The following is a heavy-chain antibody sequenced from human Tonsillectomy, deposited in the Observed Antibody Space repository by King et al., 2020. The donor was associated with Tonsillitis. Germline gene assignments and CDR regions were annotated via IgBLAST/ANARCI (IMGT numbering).Heavy chain of an antibody. CDR3: ARDCGDSSGCYGYYYYYGMDV. J-gene: IGHJ6*02. CDR2: IIPILGIA. D-gene: IGHD6-19*01. CDR1: GGTFSSYA. V-gene: IGHV1-69*09. Sequence: VQLVESGAEVKKPGSSVKVSCKASGGTFSSYAISWVRQAPGQGLEWMGRIIPILGIANYAQKFQGRVTITEEQSTSTAYMELSSLRSEDTAVYYCARDCGDSSGCYGYYYYYGMDVWGQGPTVTVSS.